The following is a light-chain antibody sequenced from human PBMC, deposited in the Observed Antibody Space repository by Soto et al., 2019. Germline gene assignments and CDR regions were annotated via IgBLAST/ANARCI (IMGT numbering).Light chain of an antibody. V-gene: IGKV3-20*01. CDR2: DAS. CDR3: PQCAHKPLT. Sequence: EIVLTQSPGTLSLSPGERATLSCRASQTVTNNYLAWYQQKPGQAPRLLIYDASSRAPGIPDRFSGSGSGTDFTLTISRLEPQDCTVAYCPQCAHKPLTFGQGTKVEIK. J-gene: IGKJ1*01. CDR1: QTVTNNY.